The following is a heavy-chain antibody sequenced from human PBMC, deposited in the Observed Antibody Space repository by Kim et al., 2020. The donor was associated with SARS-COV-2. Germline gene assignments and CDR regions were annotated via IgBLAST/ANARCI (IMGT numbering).Heavy chain of an antibody. D-gene: IGHD5-12*01. J-gene: IGHJ4*02. CDR1: GYTFTGYY. CDR2: INPNSGGT. CDR3: ARDNGVDGYDLGDYFDY. Sequence: ASVKVSCKASGYTFTGYYMHWVRQAPGQGLEWMGWINPNSGGTNYAQKFQGRVTMTRDTSISTAYMELSRLRSDDTAVYYCARDNGVDGYDLGDYFDYWGQGTLVTVSS. V-gene: IGHV1-2*02.